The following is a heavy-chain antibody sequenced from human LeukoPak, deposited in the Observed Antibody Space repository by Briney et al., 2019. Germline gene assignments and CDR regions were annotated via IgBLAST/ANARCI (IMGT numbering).Heavy chain of an antibody. D-gene: IGHD3-10*01. J-gene: IGHJ5*02. CDR3: AKGPKIWFGEFNNWFDP. CDR2: ISGSGGST. V-gene: IGHV3-23*01. CDR1: GFTFSSYA. Sequence: GGSLRLSCAASGFTFSSYAMSWVRQASGKGLEWVSAISGSGGSTYYADSVKGRFTISRDNSKNTLYLQMNSLRAEDTAVYYCAKGPKIWFGEFNNWFDPWGQGTLVTVSS.